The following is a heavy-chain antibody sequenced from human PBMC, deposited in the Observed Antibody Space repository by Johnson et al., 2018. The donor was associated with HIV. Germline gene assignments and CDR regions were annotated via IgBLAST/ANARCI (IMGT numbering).Heavy chain of an antibody. CDR2: ISYDGSNK. CDR3: ARVEPIRRAIDAFDI. J-gene: IGHJ3*02. Sequence: QVQLVESGGGVVQPGRSLRLSCAASGFTFSSYAMHWVRQAPGKGLEWVAIISYDGSNKYYADSVKGRFTISRDNSKNTLYLQMSSLRVADTAVYYCARVEPIRRAIDAFDIWGQGTMVTVSS. CDR1: GFTFSSYA. V-gene: IGHV3-30*04.